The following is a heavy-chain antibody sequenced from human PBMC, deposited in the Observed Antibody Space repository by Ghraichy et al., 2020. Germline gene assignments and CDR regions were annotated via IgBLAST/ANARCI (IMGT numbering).Heavy chain of an antibody. CDR3: ARGGYYDSSGYYGGGAVDY. V-gene: IGHV4-34*01. Sequence: SETLSLTCAVYGGSFSGYYWSWIRQPPGKGLEWIGEINHSGSTNYNPSLKSRVTISVDTSKNQFSLKLSSVTAADTAVYYCARGGYYDSSGYYGGGAVDYWGQGTLVTVSS. CDR2: INHSGST. D-gene: IGHD3-22*01. CDR1: GGSFSGYY. J-gene: IGHJ4*02.